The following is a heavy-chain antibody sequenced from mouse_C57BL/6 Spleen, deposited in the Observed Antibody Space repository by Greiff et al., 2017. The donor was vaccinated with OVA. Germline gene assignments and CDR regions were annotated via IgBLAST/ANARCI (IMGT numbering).Heavy chain of an antibody. Sequence: VQLQQPGAELVRPGTSVKLSCKASGYTFTSYWMHWVKQRPGQGLEWIGVIDPSDSYTNYNQKFKGKATLTVDTSSSTDYMQLSSLTSEDAAVYYGASLNWAWFADWGQGTLVTVSA. CDR1: GYTFTSYW. V-gene: IGHV1-59*01. CDR2: IDPSDSYT. J-gene: IGHJ3*01. CDR3: ASLNWAWFAD. D-gene: IGHD4-1*01.